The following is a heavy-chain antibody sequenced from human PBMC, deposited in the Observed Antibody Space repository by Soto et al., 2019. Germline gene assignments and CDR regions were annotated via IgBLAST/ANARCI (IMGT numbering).Heavy chain of an antibody. Sequence: EVQLLESGGGLVQPGGSLRLSCAASGFVFRSYAMSWVRQAPGKGLEWVSAISGSGTTAYYADSVKGRFIFSRDNPKNTMYLQMNSLRAEDTAVYFCAKTTDGWFSAFEIWGQGTVVTVSS. D-gene: IGHD6-19*01. CDR3: AKTTDGWFSAFEI. CDR1: GFVFRSYA. V-gene: IGHV3-23*01. CDR2: ISGSGTTA. J-gene: IGHJ3*02.